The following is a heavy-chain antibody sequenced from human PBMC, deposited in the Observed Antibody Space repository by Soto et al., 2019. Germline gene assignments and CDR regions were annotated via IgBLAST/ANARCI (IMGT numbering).Heavy chain of an antibody. J-gene: IGHJ4*02. Sequence: GESLKISCKCSGYSFTSYWIGWVRQMPGKGLEWMAIIYPGDSDTRYSPSFQGQVTISADKSINTAYLQWSSLKASDTAMYYCARHSYCGNYCYSLDYWGQGTLVTVSS. CDR1: GYSFTSYW. D-gene: IGHD2-21*02. CDR3: ARHSYCGNYCYSLDY. V-gene: IGHV5-51*01. CDR2: IYPGDSDT.